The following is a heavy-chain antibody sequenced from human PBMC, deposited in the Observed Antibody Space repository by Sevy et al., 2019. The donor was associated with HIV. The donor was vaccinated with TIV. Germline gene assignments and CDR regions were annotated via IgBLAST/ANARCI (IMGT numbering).Heavy chain of an antibody. CDR1: GFTFITYT. CDR2: IGISSSYI. CDR3: ARANLDSSGSYDAFDI. D-gene: IGHD3-22*01. J-gene: IGHJ3*02. Sequence: GGSLRLSCAASGFTFITYTMNWVRQAPGKGLEWVSSIGISSSYIYYADSVKGRFTISRDNAKNSLYLQMNSLRAEDMAVYYCARANLDSSGSYDAFDIWGQRTLVTVSS. V-gene: IGHV3-21*01.